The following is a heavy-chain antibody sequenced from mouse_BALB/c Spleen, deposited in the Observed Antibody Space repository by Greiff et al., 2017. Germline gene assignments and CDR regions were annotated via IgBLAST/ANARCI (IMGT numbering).Heavy chain of an antibody. CDR2: IDPENGNT. CDR1: GFNIKDYY. CDR3: AREDDGLFAY. J-gene: IGHJ3*01. V-gene: IGHV14-1*02. Sequence: EVKLQQSGAELVRPGALVKLSCKASGFNIKDYYMHWVKQRPEQGLEWIGWIDPENGNTIYDPKFQGKASITADTSSNTAYLQLSSLTSEDTAVYYCAREDDGLFAYWGQGTLVTVSA. D-gene: IGHD2-3*01.